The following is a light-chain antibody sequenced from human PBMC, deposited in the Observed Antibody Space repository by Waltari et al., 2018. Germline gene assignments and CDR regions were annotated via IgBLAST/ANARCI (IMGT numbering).Light chain of an antibody. Sequence: QLVLTQSPSASASLGASVRLTCTLSSGPTSNVTAWHQQQPEKGPRYLMKVNSDGSHTKGDEIPDRFSGSSSGAERYLTISSLQSEDEADYYCQTGGHGTWVFGGGTKLTVL. CDR3: QTGGHGTWV. V-gene: IGLV4-69*01. CDR1: SGPTSNV. CDR2: VNSDGSH. J-gene: IGLJ3*02.